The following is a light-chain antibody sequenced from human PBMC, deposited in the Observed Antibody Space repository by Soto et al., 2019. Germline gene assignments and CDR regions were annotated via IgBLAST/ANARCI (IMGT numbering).Light chain of an antibody. V-gene: IGKV1-5*01. CDR2: DAS. Sequence: DIHMTQSPSTLSASVGDRVTITCRASQSISSWLAWYQQKPGEAPKLMIYDASSLESGVPSRFSGSGSGTEFTLTISSLKPDDFATYYCQQYNSYPEAFGQGTKVDIK. J-gene: IGKJ1*01. CDR1: QSISSW. CDR3: QQYNSYPEA.